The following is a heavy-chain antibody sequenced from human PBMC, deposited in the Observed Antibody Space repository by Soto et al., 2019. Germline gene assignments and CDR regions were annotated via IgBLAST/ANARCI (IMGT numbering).Heavy chain of an antibody. D-gene: IGHD1-20*01. V-gene: IGHV4-61*08. CDR1: GASVSSGGYY. Sequence: QVQLQESGPGLVQPSETLSLTCTVSGASVSSGGYYWSWIRQPPGKGLAWIGYIFYTGSTTYNHSLKSRVTVSLDTSKNQFSLKLTSVTAADTAIYYCARAGRYTASYWGQGTLVTVSS. CDR2: IFYTGST. J-gene: IGHJ4*02. CDR3: ARAGRYTASY.